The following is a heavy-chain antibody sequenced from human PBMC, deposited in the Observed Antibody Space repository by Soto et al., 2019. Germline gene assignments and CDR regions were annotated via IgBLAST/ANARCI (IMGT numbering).Heavy chain of an antibody. V-gene: IGHV4-59*12. J-gene: IGHJ5*02. D-gene: IGHD1-1*01. CDR2: VYYGGT. CDR1: GGSMSSNY. CDR3: VRDGTKTLRDWFDP. Sequence: SETLSLTCTVSGGSMSSNYWSWIRQSPGKGLEWIGFVYYGGTNYNPSFESRVTMSVDTPKNQFSLELKSVTAADTAVYYCVRDGTKTLRDWFDPWGQGISVTVSS.